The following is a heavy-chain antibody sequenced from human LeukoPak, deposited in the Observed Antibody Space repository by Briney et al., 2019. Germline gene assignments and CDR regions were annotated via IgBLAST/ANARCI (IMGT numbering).Heavy chain of an antibody. CDR1: GGSISSGDYY. CDR3: AREAGIAARPRGDHYYYYMDV. V-gene: IGHV4-30-4*08. Sequence: SETLSLTCTVSGGSISSGDYYWSWIRQPPGKGLEWIGYIYYSGSTYYDPSLKSRVTISVDTSKNQFSLKLSSGTAADTAVYYCAREAGIAARPRGDHYYYYMDVWGKGTTVTVSS. CDR2: IYYSGST. J-gene: IGHJ6*03. D-gene: IGHD6-6*01.